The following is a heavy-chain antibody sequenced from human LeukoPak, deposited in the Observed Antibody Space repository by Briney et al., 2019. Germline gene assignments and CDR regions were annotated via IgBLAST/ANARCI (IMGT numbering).Heavy chain of an antibody. V-gene: IGHV4-59*01. CDR3: ARVVRWNLGEFDP. CDR2: IYYSGNT. D-gene: IGHD1-1*01. J-gene: IGHJ5*02. CDR1: GGSIKTYY. Sequence: SETLSHTCTGSGGSIKTYYWSGIRQSPGKGLEWLGYIYYSGNTNYNPSLEGRITMSADMSKNQFSLKMISMTAADTAVYYCARVVRWNLGEFDPWGQGILVTVSS.